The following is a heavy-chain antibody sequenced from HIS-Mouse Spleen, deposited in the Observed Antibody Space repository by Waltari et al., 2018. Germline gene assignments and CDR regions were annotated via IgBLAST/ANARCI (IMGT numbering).Heavy chain of an antibody. CDR2: INSDGSST. D-gene: IGHD1-20*01. CDR3: ARDFLSMITGTGDDAFDI. J-gene: IGHJ3*02. Sequence: EVQLVESGGGLVQSGGSLRLSCAASGFTFSSYWMHWVRQAPGKGLVWVSRINSDGSSTSYADSGKGRFTISRDNAKNTLYLQMNSLRAEDTAVYYCARDFLSMITGTGDDAFDIWGQGTMVTVSS. CDR1: GFTFSSYW. V-gene: IGHV3-74*01.